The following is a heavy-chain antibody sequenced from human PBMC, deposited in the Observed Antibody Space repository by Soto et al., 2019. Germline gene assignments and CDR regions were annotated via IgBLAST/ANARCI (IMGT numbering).Heavy chain of an antibody. J-gene: IGHJ4*02. CDR3: ARTLYGDNVDY. CDR2: MNPNSGNT. Sequence: ASVKVSCKASGYAFESYGFTWVRQATGQGLEWMGWMNPNSGNTGYAQKFQGRVTMTRNTSISTAYMELSSLRSEDTAVYYCARTLYGDNVDYWGQGTLVTVSS. CDR1: GYAFESYG. V-gene: IGHV1-8*01. D-gene: IGHD4-17*01.